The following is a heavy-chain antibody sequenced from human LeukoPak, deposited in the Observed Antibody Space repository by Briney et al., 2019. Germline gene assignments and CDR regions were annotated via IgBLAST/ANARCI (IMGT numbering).Heavy chain of an antibody. CDR1: GFTFSSYS. Sequence: GGSLRLSCAASGFTFSSYSMNWVRQAPGKGLAWVSCISSSSTYKYYADSIKGRFTISRDNAKNSLYLQMNSLRAEDTAVYYCARVPGYCSGGSCYSVDVWGKGTTVTVSS. V-gene: IGHV3-21*01. D-gene: IGHD2-15*01. CDR2: ISSSSTYK. CDR3: ARVPGYCSGGSCYSVDV. J-gene: IGHJ6*03.